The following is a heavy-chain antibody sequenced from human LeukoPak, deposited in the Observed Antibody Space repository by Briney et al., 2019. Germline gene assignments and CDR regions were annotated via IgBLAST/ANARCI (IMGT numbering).Heavy chain of an antibody. V-gene: IGHV4-59*01. CDR1: GGSISSYY. CDR3: ARDFVVPAARAVSFSDYYMDV. J-gene: IGHJ6*03. D-gene: IGHD2-2*01. Sequence: SETLSLTCTVSGGSISSYYWSWIRQPPGKGLEWIGYIYYSGSTNYNPSLKSRVTISVDTSKNQFSLKLSSVTAAYTAVYYCARDFVVPAARAVSFSDYYMDVWGKGTTVTVSS. CDR2: IYYSGST.